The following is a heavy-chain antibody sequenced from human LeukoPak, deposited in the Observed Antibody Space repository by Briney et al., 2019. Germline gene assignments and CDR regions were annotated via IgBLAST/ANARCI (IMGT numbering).Heavy chain of an antibody. CDR2: INHSGST. J-gene: IGHJ6*03. CDR1: GGSFSGYY. V-gene: IGHV4-34*01. D-gene: IGHD1-26*01. CDR3: ARGEVGATYYYYYYYMDV. Sequence: PSETLSLTCAVYGGSFSGYYWSWIRQPPGEGLEWIGAINHSGSTNNNPSLKSRVTISVDTSKNKFSLKLSSVTAADTAVYYCARGEVGATYYYYYYYMDVWGKGTTVTVSS.